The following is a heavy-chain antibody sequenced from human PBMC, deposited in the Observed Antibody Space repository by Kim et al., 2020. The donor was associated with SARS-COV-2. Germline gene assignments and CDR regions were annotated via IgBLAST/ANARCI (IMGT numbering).Heavy chain of an antibody. D-gene: IGHD2-2*02. V-gene: IGHV5-51*01. CDR1: RYSFTSYW. J-gene: IGHJ6*02. CDR3: ARRAAATPYGMDV. Sequence: GESLKISCKGSRYSFTSYWIGWVRQMSGKGLEWMGIIYPGDSDTRYSPSFQGQVTLAADKSIRTAYLQWSSLKASDTAMYYCARRAAATPYGMDVWGQGTTVTVSS. CDR2: IYPGDSDT.